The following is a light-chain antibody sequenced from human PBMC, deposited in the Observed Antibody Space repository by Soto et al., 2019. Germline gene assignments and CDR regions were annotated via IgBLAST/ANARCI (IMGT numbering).Light chain of an antibody. Sequence: DILMTQSPSSLSASVGDRVTISCRASQNIVGYLNWYQQTPGKAPKLLVYAASSWRSGVPSRFSGSGSGTDFNFTISSLQPEDFGTYYCQQSYTTPFTFGPGTQVD. CDR3: QQSYTTPFT. CDR2: AAS. V-gene: IGKV1-39*01. J-gene: IGKJ3*01. CDR1: QNIVGY.